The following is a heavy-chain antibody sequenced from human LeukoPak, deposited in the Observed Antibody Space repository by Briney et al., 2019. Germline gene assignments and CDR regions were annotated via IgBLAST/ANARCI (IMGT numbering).Heavy chain of an antibody. CDR3: AKDSPDGWSPAIDY. V-gene: IGHV3-43*01. CDR2: ISWDGGST. D-gene: IGHD2-2*01. CDR1: GFTFDDYT. Sequence: QSGGSLRLSCAASGFTFDDYTMRWVRQAPGKGLEWVSLISWDGGSTYYADSVKGRFTISRDNSKNSLYLQMNSLRTEDTALYYCAKDSPDGWSPAIDYWGQGTLVTVSS. J-gene: IGHJ4*02.